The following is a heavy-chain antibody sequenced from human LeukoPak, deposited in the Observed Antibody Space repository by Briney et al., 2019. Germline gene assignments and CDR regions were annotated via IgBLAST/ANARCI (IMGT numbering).Heavy chain of an antibody. Sequence: GGSLRLSCAASGFTFSSYAMSWVRQAPGKGLEWVSAISGSGGSTYYADSVKGRFTISRDNSKNTLYLQMNSLRAEDTAVYYCARDRWSSTSYNDYWGQGTLVTVSS. CDR2: ISGSGGST. CDR1: GFTFSSYA. D-gene: IGHD2-2*01. CDR3: ARDRWSSTSYNDY. J-gene: IGHJ4*02. V-gene: IGHV3-23*01.